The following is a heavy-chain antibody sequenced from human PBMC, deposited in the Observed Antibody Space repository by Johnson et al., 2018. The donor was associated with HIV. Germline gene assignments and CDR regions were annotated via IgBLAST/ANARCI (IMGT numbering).Heavy chain of an antibody. D-gene: IGHD1-26*01. CDR3: AARGWELQPDAFDI. CDR1: GFTFSSYW. Sequence: VQLVESGGGLVQPGGSLRLSCAASGFTFSSYWMSWVRQAPGKGLEWVANIKQDGSEKYYVDSVKGRFTISRDNAKNSLYLQMNSLRAEDTAVYSCAARGWELQPDAFDIWGQGTMVTVSS. J-gene: IGHJ3*02. V-gene: IGHV3-7*05. CDR2: IKQDGSEK.